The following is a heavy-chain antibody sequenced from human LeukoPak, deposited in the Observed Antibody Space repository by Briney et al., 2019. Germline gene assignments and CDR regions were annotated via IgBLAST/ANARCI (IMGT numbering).Heavy chain of an antibody. J-gene: IGHJ3*02. CDR1: GGSLSSYF. V-gene: IGHV4-59*01. CDR3: ARDRRWDLVHAFDI. Sequence: ETLSLTCTVSGGSLSSYFWSWIRQPPGKRLEWIAYIHYSESTNYNPSLKSRVTMSLDTSKNQFSLMLSSVTAADTAIYYCARDRRWDLVHAFDIWGQGTMVTVSS. CDR2: IHYSEST. D-gene: IGHD1-26*01.